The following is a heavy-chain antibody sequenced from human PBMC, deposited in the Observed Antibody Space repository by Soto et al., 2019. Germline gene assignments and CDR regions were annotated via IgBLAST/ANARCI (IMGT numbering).Heavy chain of an antibody. J-gene: IGHJ4*02. D-gene: IGHD6-19*01. CDR3: ASVPVHLSGRPFDY. CDR2: ISYDGSNK. V-gene: IGHV3-30-3*01. CDR1: GFTFSSYA. Sequence: PGGSLRLSCAASGFTFSSYAMHWVRQAPGKGLEWVAVISYDGSNKYYADSVKGRFTISRDNSKNTLYLQMNSLRAEDTAVYYCASVPVHLSGRPFDYWGLGTLVTVSS.